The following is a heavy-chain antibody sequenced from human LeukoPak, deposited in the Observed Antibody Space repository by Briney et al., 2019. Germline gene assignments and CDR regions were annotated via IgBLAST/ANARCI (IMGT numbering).Heavy chain of an antibody. CDR1: GGSISSGSYY. CDR3: ASRGTNYYYYYMDV. Sequence: SETLSLTCTVSGGSISSGSYYWSWIRQPPGKGLEWIGYIYYSGSTNYNPSLKSRVTILVDTSKNQFSLKLSSVTAADTAVYYCASRGTNYYYYYMDVWGKGTTVTVSS. J-gene: IGHJ6*03. CDR2: IYYSGST. V-gene: IGHV4-61*01.